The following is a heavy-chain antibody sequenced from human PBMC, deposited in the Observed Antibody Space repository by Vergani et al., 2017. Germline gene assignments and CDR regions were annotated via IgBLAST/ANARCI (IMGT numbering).Heavy chain of an antibody. V-gene: IGHV3-21*01. CDR1: GFTFSSYS. CDR2: ISSSSSYI. CDR3: ARPRIVGATPFIY. J-gene: IGHJ4*02. Sequence: EVQLVESGGGLVKPGGSLRLSCAASGFTFSSYSMNWVRQAPGKGLEWVSSISSSSSYIYYADSVKGRFTISRDNAKNTLYLQMNSLRAEDTAVYYCARPRIVGATPFIYWGQGTLVTVSS. D-gene: IGHD1-26*01.